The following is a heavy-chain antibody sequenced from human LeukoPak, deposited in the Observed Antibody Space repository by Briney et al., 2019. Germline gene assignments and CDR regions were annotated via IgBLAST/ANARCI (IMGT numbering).Heavy chain of an antibody. V-gene: IGHV4-30-4*01. CDR3: ARVVFSMTLSGNYYEMGLDY. D-gene: IGHD1-26*01. Sequence: SETLSLTCTVSGGSISSGDYYWSWIRQPPGKGLEWIGYIYYSGSTYYNPSLKSRVTISVDTSKNQFSLKLNSVTPEDTAVYYCARVVFSMTLSGNYYEMGLDYWGQGTPVTVSS. CDR1: GGSISSGDYY. J-gene: IGHJ4*02. CDR2: IYYSGST.